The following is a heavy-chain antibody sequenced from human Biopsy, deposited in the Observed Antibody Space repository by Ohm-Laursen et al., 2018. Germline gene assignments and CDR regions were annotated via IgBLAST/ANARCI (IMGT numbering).Heavy chain of an antibody. CDR3: ARWETTLGRSLDS. CDR2: MSPNTGNT. CDR1: GYTFTSHD. J-gene: IGHJ4*02. D-gene: IGHD1-26*01. V-gene: IGHV1-8*01. Sequence: ASVKVSCKTSGYTFTSHDTNWVRQATGQGLEWMGWMSPNTGNTVYAQRFQDRVTMTSDTSTGTAYMELTSLTSDDTAVYFCARWETTLGRSLDSWGQGTLVAVSS.